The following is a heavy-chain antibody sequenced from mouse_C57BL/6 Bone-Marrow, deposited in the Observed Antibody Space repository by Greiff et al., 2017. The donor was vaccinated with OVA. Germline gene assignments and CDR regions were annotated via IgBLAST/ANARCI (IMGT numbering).Heavy chain of an antibody. CDR3: ASLDY. V-gene: IGHV1-82*01. Sequence: QVQLQQSGTVLARPGASVKMSCKTSGYAFSSSWMNWVKQRPGKGLEWIGRIYPGDGDTNYNGKFKGKATLTADKSSSTAYMQLSSLTSEDSAVYFCASLDYWGQGTSVTVSS. CDR2: IYPGDGDT. J-gene: IGHJ4*01. CDR1: GYAFSSSW.